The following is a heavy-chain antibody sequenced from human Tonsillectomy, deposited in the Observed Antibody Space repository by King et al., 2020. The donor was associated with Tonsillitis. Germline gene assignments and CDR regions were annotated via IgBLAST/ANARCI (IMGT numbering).Heavy chain of an antibody. D-gene: IGHD6-13*01. CDR3: ARAADGFDY. CDR2: ILSSSSTI. CDR1: GFTFSSYS. Sequence: VQLVECGGGLVQPGGSLRLSCAASGFTFSSYSMNWGRAALGKGLEWGSYILSSSSTIYYADSVKGRFTISSDNAKNSLYLQMNSLRAEDTAVYYCARAADGFDYWGQGTLVTVSS. J-gene: IGHJ4*02. V-gene: IGHV3-48*01.